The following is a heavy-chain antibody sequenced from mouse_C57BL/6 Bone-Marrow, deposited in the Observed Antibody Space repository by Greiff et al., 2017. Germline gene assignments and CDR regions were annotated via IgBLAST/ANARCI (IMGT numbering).Heavy chain of an antibody. CDR2: ISSGGDYI. V-gene: IGHV5-9-1*02. CDR1: GFTFSSYA. CDR3: TRGLYYYGSSYLYYFDY. J-gene: IGHJ2*01. D-gene: IGHD1-1*01. Sequence: EVHLVESGEGLVKPGGSLKLSCAASGFTFSSYAMSWVRQTPEKRLEWVAYISSGGDYIYYADTVKGRFTISRDNARNTLYLQMSSLKSEDTAMYYCTRGLYYYGSSYLYYFDYWGQGTTLTVSS.